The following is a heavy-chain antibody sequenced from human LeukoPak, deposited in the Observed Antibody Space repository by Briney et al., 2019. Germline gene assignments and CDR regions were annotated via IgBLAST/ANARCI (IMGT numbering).Heavy chain of an antibody. Sequence: GGSLRLSCAASGFTFSSYWMHWVRQAPGKGLVWVSRINSDGSSTSYADSVKGRFTISRDNAKNTLYLQMNSLRAEDTAVYYCARVIYDSSGYYSPFFDCWGQGTLVTVSS. CDR2: INSDGSST. CDR1: GFTFSSYW. CDR3: ARVIYDSSGYYSPFFDC. V-gene: IGHV3-74*01. J-gene: IGHJ4*02. D-gene: IGHD3-22*01.